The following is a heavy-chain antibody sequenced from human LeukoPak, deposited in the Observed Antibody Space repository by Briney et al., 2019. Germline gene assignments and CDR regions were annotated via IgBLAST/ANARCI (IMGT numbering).Heavy chain of an antibody. CDR1: GYTLTGYY. V-gene: IGHV1-2*02. J-gene: IGHJ4*02. D-gene: IGHD3-3*01. Sequence: ASVKVSCKVLGYTLTGYYMHWGRQALGQGLDWMGWINPNSGGTNYAQKFQGRVTMTRDTSISTAYMELSRLRSDDTAVYYCARDRASGYSDFDYWGQGTLVTVSS. CDR3: ARDRASGYSDFDY. CDR2: INPNSGGT.